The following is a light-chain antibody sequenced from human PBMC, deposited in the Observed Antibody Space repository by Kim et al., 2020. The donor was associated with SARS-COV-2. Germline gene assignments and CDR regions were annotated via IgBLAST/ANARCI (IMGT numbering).Light chain of an antibody. CDR1: QIISNW. CDR3: QQYNSYSRT. V-gene: IGKV1-5*03. J-gene: IGKJ1*01. Sequence: ASVGDTVTITCRASQIISNWLAWYQQKPGKAPDLLISKASNLQSGVPSRFSGSGSGITFTLTIRSLQPDDFATYYCQQYNSYSRTFGQGTKVDIK. CDR2: KAS.